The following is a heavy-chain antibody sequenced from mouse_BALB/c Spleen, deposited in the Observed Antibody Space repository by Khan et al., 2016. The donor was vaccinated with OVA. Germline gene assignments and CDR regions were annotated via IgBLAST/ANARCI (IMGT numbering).Heavy chain of an antibody. CDR2: VSTGGSYT. D-gene: IGHD1-1*01. J-gene: IGHJ3*01. CDR1: GFTFSTYG. Sequence: EVELVESGGDLVKSGGSLKLSCAASGFTFSTYGMSWVRQAPDKRLEWVATVSTGGSYTYYPDSVKGRFTISRDNAKNTLYLQMSGLRSEDTAMFYCTRLAYYYDSEGFAYWGQGTLVTGSA. V-gene: IGHV5-6*01. CDR3: TRLAYYYDSEGFAY.